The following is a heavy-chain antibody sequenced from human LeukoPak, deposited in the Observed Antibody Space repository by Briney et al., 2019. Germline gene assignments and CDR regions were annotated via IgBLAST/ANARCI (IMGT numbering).Heavy chain of an antibody. CDR3: AKDLSRAVAADWFDP. D-gene: IGHD6-19*01. Sequence: GGSLRLSCAASGFTFSNYDMSWARQAPGNGLELVSSISDSGGSTYYADSVKGRFTISRDNSKNTLYLQMTNLRAADTAVYYCAKDLSRAVAADWFDPWDQGSLVTVSS. J-gene: IGHJ5*02. V-gene: IGHV3-23*01. CDR2: ISDSGGST. CDR1: GFTFSNYD.